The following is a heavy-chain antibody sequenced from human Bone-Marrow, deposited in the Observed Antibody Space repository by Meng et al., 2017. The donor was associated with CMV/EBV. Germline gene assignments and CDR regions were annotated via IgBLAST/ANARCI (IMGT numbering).Heavy chain of an antibody. Sequence: GESLKISCAASGFTFSRFGMVWVRQAPGKGLEWVASISHDGRKKHYADSVKGRFTISRDNSEDPLYVHMNSLRAEDTAVYYRARERGEFALGASENWLDPWGQGTLVTVSS. CDR2: ISHDGRKK. D-gene: IGHD3-16*01. CDR3: ARERGEFALGASENWLDP. J-gene: IGHJ5*02. V-gene: IGHV3-30*04. CDR1: GFTFSRFG.